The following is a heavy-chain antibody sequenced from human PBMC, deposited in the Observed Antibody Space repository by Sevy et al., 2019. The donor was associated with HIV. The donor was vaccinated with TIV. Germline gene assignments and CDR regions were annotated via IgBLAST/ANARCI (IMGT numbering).Heavy chain of an antibody. D-gene: IGHD3-3*01. Sequence: GGSLRLSCAASGFTFSNAWMSWVRQAPGKGLEWVGRIKSKTDGGTTDYAAPVKGRFTISRDDSKNTLYLQMNSLKSEDTAVYYCTPDSHDFWSGYFSNPDAFDIWGQGTMVTVSS. J-gene: IGHJ3*02. V-gene: IGHV3-15*01. CDR3: TPDSHDFWSGYFSNPDAFDI. CDR1: GFTFSNAW. CDR2: IKSKTDGGTT.